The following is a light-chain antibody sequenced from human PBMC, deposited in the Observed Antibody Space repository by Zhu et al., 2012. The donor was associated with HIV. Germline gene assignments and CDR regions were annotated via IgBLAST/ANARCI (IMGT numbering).Light chain of an antibody. CDR1: QSVSSSY. J-gene: IGKJ5*01. V-gene: IGKV3-20*01. CDR2: GAS. CDR3: QQYADSPQIT. Sequence: EIVLTQSPVTLSLSPGERATLSCGASQSVSSSYFAWYQHKPGQAPRLLIYGASTRATGIPDRFSGSGSGTDFTLTISRLEPEDFAVYFCQQYADSPQITFGQGTRLEIK.